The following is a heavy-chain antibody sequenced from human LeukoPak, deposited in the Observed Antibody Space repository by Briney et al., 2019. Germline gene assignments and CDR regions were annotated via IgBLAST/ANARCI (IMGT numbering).Heavy chain of an antibody. D-gene: IGHD1-26*01. CDR3: ARGRTSGSYFSFDI. J-gene: IGHJ3*02. V-gene: IGHV3-23*01. CDR2: ISGSGGST. CDR1: GFTFSSYA. Sequence: GGSLRLSCAASGFTFSSYAMSWVRQAPGKGLEWVSGISGSGGSTYYADSVKGRFTISRDNSKNTLYLQMNSLRAEDTAVYYCARGRTSGSYFSFDIWGQGTMVTVSS.